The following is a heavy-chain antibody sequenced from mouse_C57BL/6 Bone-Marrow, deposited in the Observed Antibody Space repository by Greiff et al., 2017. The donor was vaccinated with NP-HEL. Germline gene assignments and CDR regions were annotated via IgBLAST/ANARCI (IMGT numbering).Heavy chain of an antibody. V-gene: IGHV1-15*01. CDR3: TSPREYYYGSSSGFAY. CDR1: GYTFTDYE. D-gene: IGHD1-1*01. CDR2: IDPETGGT. Sequence: QVQLQQSGAELVRPGASVTLSCKASGYTFTDYEMHWVKQTPVHGLEWIGAIDPETGGTAYNQKFKGKAILTADKSSSTAYMELRSLTSADSAVFYCTSPREYYYGSSSGFAYWGQGTLVTVSA. J-gene: IGHJ3*01.